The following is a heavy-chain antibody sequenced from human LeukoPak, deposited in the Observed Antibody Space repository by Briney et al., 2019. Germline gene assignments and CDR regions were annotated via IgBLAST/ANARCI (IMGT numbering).Heavy chain of an antibody. CDR3: ARDSGYYYDSSGYYRKGPFDY. CDR2: INPNSGGT. CDR1: GYTFTGYY. Sequence: GASVKVSCKASGYTFTGYYMHWVRQAPGQGLEWMGWINPNSGGTNYAQKFQGRVTMTRDTPISTAYMELSRLRSDDTAVYYCARDSGYYYDSSGYYRKGPFDYWGQGTLVTVSS. D-gene: IGHD3-22*01. V-gene: IGHV1-2*02. J-gene: IGHJ4*02.